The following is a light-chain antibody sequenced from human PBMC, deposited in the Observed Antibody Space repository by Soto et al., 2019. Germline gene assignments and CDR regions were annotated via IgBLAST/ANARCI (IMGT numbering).Light chain of an antibody. CDR2: DVS. V-gene: IGLV2-14*03. CDR3: SSYGVTSTL. J-gene: IGLJ3*02. CDR1: SSDIGSYNY. Sequence: QSALTQSASLSGSPGQSITISCTGTSSDIGSYNYVSWYQQHPGKAPKLMIFDVSYRPSGISDRFSGSKSGNTASLTISGLQPEDKADYYCSSYGVTSTLFGGGTKVTVL.